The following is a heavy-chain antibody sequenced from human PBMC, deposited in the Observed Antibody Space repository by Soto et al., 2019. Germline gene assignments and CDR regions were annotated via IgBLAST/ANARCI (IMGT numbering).Heavy chain of an antibody. J-gene: IGHJ3*02. V-gene: IGHV4-34*01. D-gene: IGHD3-10*01. Sequence: SETLSLTCGLYGGSFSAHYWTWIRQAPGKGLEWIGEINHSGSTNYNPSLKSRLAISVDTSKNQFSLMLSSMTAADTAVYYCTGGTNAIRGVTMSLDAFDIWGQGTVVTVSS. CDR3: TGGTNAIRGVTMSLDAFDI. CDR2: INHSGST. CDR1: GGSFSAHY.